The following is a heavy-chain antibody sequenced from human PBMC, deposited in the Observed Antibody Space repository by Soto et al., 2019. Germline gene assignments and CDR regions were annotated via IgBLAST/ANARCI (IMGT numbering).Heavy chain of an antibody. Sequence: VQLLESGGGLVQPGGSLRISCAASGFTFSRYAMSWVRQAPGKGLEWVSAISSTGGSTYYGDSLKGRFTISRDNSKNRLYLQRHSLRAEDTALYYCAKDVKGSGSLPSYYYGMDVWGQGTTVTVSS. D-gene: IGHD3-10*01. CDR1: GFTFSRYA. J-gene: IGHJ6*02. V-gene: IGHV3-23*01. CDR3: AKDVKGSGSLPSYYYGMDV. CDR2: ISSTGGST.